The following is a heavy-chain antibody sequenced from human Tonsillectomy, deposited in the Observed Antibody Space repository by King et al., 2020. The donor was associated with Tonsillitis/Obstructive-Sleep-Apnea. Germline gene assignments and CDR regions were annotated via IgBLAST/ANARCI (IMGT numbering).Heavy chain of an antibody. CDR3: ARDKILVVPAAMGYYYYGMDV. CDR2: IYSGGST. Sequence: VQLVESGGGLIQPGGSLRLSCAASGFTVSSDYVTWVRQAPGKGLEWVSIIYSGGSTYYADSVKGRFTISRDNSKNTVYLQMHSLKAEDTAVHYCARDKILVVPAAMGYYYYGMDVWGQGTTVTVSS. CDR1: GFTVSSDY. J-gene: IGHJ6*02. D-gene: IGHD2-2*01. V-gene: IGHV3-53*01.